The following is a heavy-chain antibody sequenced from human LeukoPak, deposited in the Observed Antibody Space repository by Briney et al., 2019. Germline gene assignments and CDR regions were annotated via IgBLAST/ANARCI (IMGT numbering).Heavy chain of an antibody. Sequence: PGRSLRLSCAASGSTFDDYAMHWVRHAPGKGLEWVSGISWNSGSIGYADSVKGRFTISRDNAKNSLYLQMNSLRAEDTALYYCAKDISSRYYDSSGTIDYWGQGTLVTVSS. J-gene: IGHJ4*02. CDR1: GSTFDDYA. D-gene: IGHD3-22*01. V-gene: IGHV3-9*01. CDR3: AKDISSRYYDSSGTIDY. CDR2: ISWNSGSI.